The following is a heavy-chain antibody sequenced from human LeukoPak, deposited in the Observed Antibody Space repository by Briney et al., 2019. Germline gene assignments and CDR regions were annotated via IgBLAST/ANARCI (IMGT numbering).Heavy chain of an antibody. V-gene: IGHV1-69*01. Sequence: SVKVSCKASGGTFSSYAISWVRQAPGQGLEWMGGIIPIFGTANYAQKFQGRVTITADESTSTAYMELSSLRSEGTAVYYCARNGQPDGGEFDYWGQGTLVTVSS. CDR2: IIPIFGTA. J-gene: IGHJ4*02. CDR1: GGTFSSYA. D-gene: IGHD1-14*01. CDR3: ARNGQPDGGEFDY.